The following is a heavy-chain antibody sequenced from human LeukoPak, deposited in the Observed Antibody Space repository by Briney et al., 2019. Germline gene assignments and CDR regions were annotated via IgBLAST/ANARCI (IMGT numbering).Heavy chain of an antibody. CDR1: GFTFSSYG. Sequence: GGSLRLSCAASGFTFSSYGMHWVRQAPGKGLEWVAVISYDGSNKYYADSVKGRFTISRDNSKNTLYLQMNSLRAEDTAVYYCAKDLSPLRLGELSFAYYYDSSGYPGGQSTLVTVSS. V-gene: IGHV3-30*18. CDR2: ISYDGSNK. J-gene: IGHJ1*01. CDR3: AKDLSPLRLGELSFAYYYDSSGYP. D-gene: IGHD3-22*01.